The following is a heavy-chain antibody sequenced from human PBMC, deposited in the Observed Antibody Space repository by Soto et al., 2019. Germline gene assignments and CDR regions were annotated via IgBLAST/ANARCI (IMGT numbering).Heavy chain of an antibody. D-gene: IGHD6-19*01. CDR2: ISGGGGT. V-gene: IGHV3-23*01. J-gene: IGHJ4*02. Sequence: EVQLLESGGGLVQPGGSLRLSCAASGFTFSTYAMSWVRQAPGEGLEWVSGISGGGGTYYEDSVKGRFTISRDNSKNTLYLQMNILRAEDTAVYYCAKIPICSAWLDFDYWGQGTLVTVSS. CDR3: AKIPICSAWLDFDY. CDR1: GFTFSTYA.